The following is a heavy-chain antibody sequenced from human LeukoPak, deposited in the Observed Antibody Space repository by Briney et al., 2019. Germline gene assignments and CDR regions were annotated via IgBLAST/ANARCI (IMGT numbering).Heavy chain of an antibody. V-gene: IGHV3-23*01. Sequence: PGGSLRLSCAASGFTFSSYAMSWVRQAPGKGLEWVSAISGSGGSTYYADSVKGRFTISRDNAKNSLYLQMNSLRAEDTAIYYCTKVGYIDEGIDHWGQGTLVTVSS. D-gene: IGHD5-24*01. CDR1: GFTFSSYA. CDR3: TKVGYIDEGIDH. CDR2: ISGSGGST. J-gene: IGHJ4*02.